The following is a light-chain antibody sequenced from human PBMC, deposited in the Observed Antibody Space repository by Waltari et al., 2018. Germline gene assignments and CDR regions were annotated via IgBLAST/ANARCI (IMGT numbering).Light chain of an antibody. J-gene: IGKJ4*02. CDR1: QSIRSY. Sequence: DIHMTQSPSSLSASVGDRVTITCRARQSIRSYLNWYHQKPGKAPKLLIYAASSLQSGVTTRIGGSGAGTYFCRPISSLQPEDFATDYCQQMYITRPFGGGTKVQIK. CDR3: QQMYITRP. CDR2: AAS. V-gene: IGKV1-39*01.